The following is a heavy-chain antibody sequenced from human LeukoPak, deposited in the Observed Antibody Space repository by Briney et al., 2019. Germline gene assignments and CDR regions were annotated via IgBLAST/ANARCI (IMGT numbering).Heavy chain of an antibody. Sequence: ASVKVSCKASGYTFTSYGISWVRQAPGQGLEWMGWISAYNGNTNYAQKLQGRVTMTTDTSTSTAYMELRSLRSDDTAVYYCARDLTVAAVGLQDNWFDPWGQGTLVTVSS. CDR1: GYTFTSYG. D-gene: IGHD6-13*01. J-gene: IGHJ5*02. CDR3: ARDLTVAAVGLQDNWFDP. V-gene: IGHV1-18*01. CDR2: ISAYNGNT.